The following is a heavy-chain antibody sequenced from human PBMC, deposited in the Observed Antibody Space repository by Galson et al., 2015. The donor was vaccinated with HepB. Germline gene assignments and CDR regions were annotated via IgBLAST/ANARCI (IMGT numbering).Heavy chain of an antibody. CDR3: AKLIGGSSRYRDAFDI. V-gene: IGHV3-48*01. CDR1: GFTFSSYS. CDR2: ISSSSSTI. D-gene: IGHD6-13*01. J-gene: IGHJ3*02. Sequence: SLRLSCAASGFTFSSYSMNWVRQAPGKGLEWVSYISSSSSTIYYADSVKGRFTISRDNAKNSLYLQMNSLRAEDTAVYYCAKLIGGSSRYRDAFDIWGRGAVVTVSS.